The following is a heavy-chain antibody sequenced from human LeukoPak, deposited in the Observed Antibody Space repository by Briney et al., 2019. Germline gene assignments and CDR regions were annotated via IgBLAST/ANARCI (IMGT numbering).Heavy chain of an antibody. J-gene: IGHJ4*02. CDR3: ARGLRPYYYDSSGYFYY. CDR1: GGSFSGYY. Sequence: SETLSLTCAVYGGSFSGYYWSWLRQPPGKGLEWIGEINHSGSTNYNPSLKSRVTISVDTSKNQFSLKLSSVTAADAAVYYCARGLRPYYYDSSGYFYYWGQGTLVTVSS. D-gene: IGHD3-22*01. V-gene: IGHV4-34*01. CDR2: INHSGST.